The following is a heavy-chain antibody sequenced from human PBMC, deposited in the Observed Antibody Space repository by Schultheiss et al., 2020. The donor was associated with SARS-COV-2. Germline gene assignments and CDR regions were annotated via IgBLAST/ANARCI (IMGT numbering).Heavy chain of an antibody. CDR1: GFTFSSYG. CDR3: ARGSTSWNYYGMDV. V-gene: IGHV3-21*01. D-gene: IGHD2-2*01. CDR2: ISWNSGSI. Sequence: GGSLRLSCAASGFTFSSYGMHWVRQAPGKGLEWVSGISWNSGSIGYADSVKGRFTISRDNAKNSLYLQMNSLRAEDTAVYYCARGSTSWNYYGMDVWGQGTTVTVSS. J-gene: IGHJ6*02.